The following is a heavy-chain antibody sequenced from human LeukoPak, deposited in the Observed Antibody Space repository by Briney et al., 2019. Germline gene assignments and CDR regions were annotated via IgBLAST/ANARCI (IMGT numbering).Heavy chain of an antibody. Sequence: SETLSLTCAVYGGSFSGYYWSWIRQPPGKGLEWIGEINHSGSTNYNPSLKSRVTISVDTSKNQFSLKLSSVTAADTAVYYCARRGTYYYDSSGYYPFRCWGQGTLVTVSS. CDR2: INHSGST. D-gene: IGHD3-22*01. J-gene: IGHJ4*02. V-gene: IGHV4-34*01. CDR3: ARRGTYYYDSSGYYPFRC. CDR1: GGSFSGYY.